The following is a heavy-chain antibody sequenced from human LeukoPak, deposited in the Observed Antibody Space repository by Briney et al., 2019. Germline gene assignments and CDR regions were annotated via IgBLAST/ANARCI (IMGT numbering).Heavy chain of an antibody. Sequence: PGGSLRLSCAASVFTFDDYAMHWVRQAPGKGLEWVSLISGDGGSTYYADSVKGRFTISRDNSKNSLYLQMNSLRTEDTALYYCAKDSIAAAGTYFQHWGQGTLVTVSS. D-gene: IGHD6-13*01. V-gene: IGHV3-43*02. CDR3: AKDSIAAAGTYFQH. CDR2: ISGDGGST. J-gene: IGHJ1*01. CDR1: VFTFDDYA.